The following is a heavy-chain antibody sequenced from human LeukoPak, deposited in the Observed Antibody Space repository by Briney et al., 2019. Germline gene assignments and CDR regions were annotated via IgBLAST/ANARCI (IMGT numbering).Heavy chain of an antibody. V-gene: IGHV1-8*01. D-gene: IGHD3-22*01. CDR2: MNPNSGNT. CDR3: AGGKTYYYDSSGYPGLQH. J-gene: IGHJ1*01. Sequence: GASVKVSCKASGYTFTSYDINWVRQATGQGLEWMGWMNPNSGNTGYAQKFQGRVTMTRNTSISTAYMELSSLRSEDTAVYYCAGGKTYYYDSSGYPGLQHWGQGTLVTVSS. CDR1: GYTFTSYD.